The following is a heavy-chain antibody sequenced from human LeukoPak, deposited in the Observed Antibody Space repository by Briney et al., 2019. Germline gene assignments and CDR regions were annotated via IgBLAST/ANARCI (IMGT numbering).Heavy chain of an antibody. Sequence: GASVKVSCKASGYTFTSYGISWVRQAPGQGLEWMGWISAYNCNTNYAQKLQGRVTMTTDTSTSTAYMELRSLRSDDTAVYYCARDAPEAMVRGRGYYYYGMDVWGQGTTVTVSS. J-gene: IGHJ6*02. CDR2: ISAYNCNT. CDR1: GYTFTSYG. CDR3: ARDAPEAMVRGRGYYYYGMDV. V-gene: IGHV1-18*01. D-gene: IGHD3-10*01.